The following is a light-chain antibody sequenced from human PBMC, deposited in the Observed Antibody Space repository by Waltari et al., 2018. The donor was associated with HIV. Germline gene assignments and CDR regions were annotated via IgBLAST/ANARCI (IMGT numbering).Light chain of an antibody. CDR3: AAWDDSLNGVV. CDR1: SSNLASNT. CDR2: NNF. V-gene: IGLV1-44*01. Sequence: QSVLTQPPSASGTPGQRVTISCSGSSSNLASNTVSWFQQRPGTAPKLLIYNNFERPSGVPDLFSGSKSGSSASLAISGLQSEDEADYYCAAWDDSLNGVVFGGGTKLTVL. J-gene: IGLJ3*02.